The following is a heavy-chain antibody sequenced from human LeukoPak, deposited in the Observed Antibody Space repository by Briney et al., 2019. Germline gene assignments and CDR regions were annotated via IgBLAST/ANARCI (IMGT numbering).Heavy chain of an antibody. CDR2: IYYSGST. V-gene: IGHV4-59*08. Sequence: SETLSPTCTVSGGSLSSYYWSWIRQPPGKGLEWIGYIYYSGSTDYNPSLKSRVTISVDTSKNQFSLKLSSVTAADTAVYYCARLAPKERGYSYGLHPLLDYWGQGTLVTVSS. CDR1: GGSLSSYY. J-gene: IGHJ4*02. CDR3: ARLAPKERGYSYGLHPLLDY. D-gene: IGHD5-18*01.